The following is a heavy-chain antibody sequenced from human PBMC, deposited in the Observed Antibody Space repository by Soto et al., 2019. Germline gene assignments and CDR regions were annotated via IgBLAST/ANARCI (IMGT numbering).Heavy chain of an antibody. J-gene: IGHJ4*02. CDR3: ARDAPPGLPWTDY. V-gene: IGHV3-48*02. Sequence: EVQLVNSGGGLVPPGGSLRLSCAASGFTFSSYGMNWVRQAPGKGLEWVSYISADTKTTNYADPVRGRFTITRDNAKSSLYLQLNSLRDDDTAVYYCARDAPPGLPWTDYWGQGTLVTVSS. CDR2: ISADTKTT. CDR1: GFTFSSYG. D-gene: IGHD1-1*01.